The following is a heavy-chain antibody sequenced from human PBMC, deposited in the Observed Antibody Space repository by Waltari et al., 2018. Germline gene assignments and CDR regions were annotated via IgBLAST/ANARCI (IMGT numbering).Heavy chain of an antibody. CDR2: IYYSGST. CDR3: ASTYYDFWSGSNYYGMDV. J-gene: IGHJ6*02. CDR1: GGSISSYY. Sequence: QVQLQESGPGLVKPSETLSLTCTVSGGSISSYYWSWIRQPPGKGLEWIGYIYYSGSTNYNPSRKSRVTISVDTSKNQFSLKLSSVTAADTAVYYCASTYYDFWSGSNYYGMDVWGQGTTVTVSS. D-gene: IGHD3-3*01. V-gene: IGHV4-59*01.